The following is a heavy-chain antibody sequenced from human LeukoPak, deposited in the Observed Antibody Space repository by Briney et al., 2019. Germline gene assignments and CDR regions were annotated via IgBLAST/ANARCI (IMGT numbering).Heavy chain of an antibody. CDR3: AKVSGHHDAFDI. D-gene: IGHD3-10*01. Sequence: PGESLRLSCAASGFTFSSYGMNWVRQAPGKGLEWVSSISSSSSYIYYADSVKGRFTISRDNSKNTLYLQMNSLRAEDTAVYYCAKVSGHHDAFDIWGQGTMVTVSS. CDR2: ISSSSSYI. J-gene: IGHJ3*02. CDR1: GFTFSSYG. V-gene: IGHV3-21*01.